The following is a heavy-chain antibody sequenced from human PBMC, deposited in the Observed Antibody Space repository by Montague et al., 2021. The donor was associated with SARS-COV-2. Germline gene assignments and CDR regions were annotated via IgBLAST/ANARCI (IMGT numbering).Heavy chain of an antibody. CDR1: GGSFGDDH. D-gene: IGHD3-22*01. CDR3: ARGHLSVSMIVVVFTSASYYFDY. V-gene: IGHV4-34*01. Sequence: SETRSLTCAVYGGSFGDDHWSWIRQPPGKGLEWIGNIRQSGRTNXXPSLKSRVTISVDTSKNQFSLKLTSVTAADTGLYFCARGHLSVSMIVVVFTSASYYFDYWGQGAQVTVSS. CDR2: IRQSGRT. J-gene: IGHJ4*02.